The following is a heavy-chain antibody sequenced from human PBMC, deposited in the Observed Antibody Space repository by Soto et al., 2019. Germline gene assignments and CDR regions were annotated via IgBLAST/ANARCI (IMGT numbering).Heavy chain of an antibody. D-gene: IGHD6-19*01. Sequence: ASVKVSCKASGYTFTSYGISWVRQAPGQGLEWMGWISAYNGNTNHAQKLQGRVTMTTDTSTSTAYMELRSLRSDDTAVYYCAIPSAVAGTFDYWGQGTLVTAPQ. J-gene: IGHJ4*02. CDR2: ISAYNGNT. V-gene: IGHV1-18*04. CDR1: GYTFTSYG. CDR3: AIPSAVAGTFDY.